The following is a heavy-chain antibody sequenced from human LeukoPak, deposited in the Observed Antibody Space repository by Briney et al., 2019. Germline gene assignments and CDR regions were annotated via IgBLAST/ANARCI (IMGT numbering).Heavy chain of an antibody. Sequence: GGSLRLSCAASGFTFSSYWMHWVRQAPGKGLVWVSRINSDGSVTSYADSVKGRFTISRDNAKNTLYLQVNSLRGEDTALYYCARGNYRTTYYYGMVVWGQGTTVTVSS. V-gene: IGHV3-74*01. D-gene: IGHD4-11*01. CDR1: GFTFSSYW. J-gene: IGHJ6*02. CDR2: INSDGSVT. CDR3: ARGNYRTTYYYGMVV.